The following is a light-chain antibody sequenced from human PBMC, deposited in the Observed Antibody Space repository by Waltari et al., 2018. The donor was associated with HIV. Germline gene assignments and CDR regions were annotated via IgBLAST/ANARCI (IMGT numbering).Light chain of an antibody. J-gene: IGLJ3*02. CDR1: SGRIANNS. CDR2: EDN. CDR3: QSFDGITAV. Sequence: NLMLTQPHSVSESPGKTVTMSCTGSSGRIANNSVQWYQQLPGSAPTTVIFEDNQRSSGVPDRFSGSIDSSSSSASLTISRLKTEDEADYYCQSFDGITAVFGGGTKLTVL. V-gene: IGLV6-57*02.